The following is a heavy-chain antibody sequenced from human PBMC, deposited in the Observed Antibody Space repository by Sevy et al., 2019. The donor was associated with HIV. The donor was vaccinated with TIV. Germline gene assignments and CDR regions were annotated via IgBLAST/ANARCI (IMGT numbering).Heavy chain of an antibody. CDR2: ISYIGST. V-gene: IGHV4-61*01. CDR1: GGSLSSGSYY. CDR3: VRDRIAAAGGYFDN. Sequence: SETLSLTCTVSGGSLSSGSYYWSWIRQPPGKGLEWIGYISYIGSTNYNPSLKSRVTTSVDTSKNQLSLRLTSVTAADTAVYYCVRDRIAAAGGYFDNWGQGTLVTVS. J-gene: IGHJ4*02. D-gene: IGHD6-13*01.